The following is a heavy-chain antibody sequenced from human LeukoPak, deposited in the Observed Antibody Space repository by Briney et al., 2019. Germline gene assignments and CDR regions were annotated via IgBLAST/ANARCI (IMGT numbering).Heavy chain of an antibody. CDR3: AGWFGESSSSYFDY. CDR2: ISACNGNT. V-gene: IGHV1-18*01. CDR1: GYTFTIYG. D-gene: IGHD3-10*01. Sequence: ASVKVSCKASGYTFTIYGISWVRQAPGQGLEWMGWISACNGNTNYAQKLQRRVTMTTDTSTSTAYMELRSLRSDDTAVYYCAGWFGESSSSYFDYWGQGTLVTVSS. J-gene: IGHJ4*02.